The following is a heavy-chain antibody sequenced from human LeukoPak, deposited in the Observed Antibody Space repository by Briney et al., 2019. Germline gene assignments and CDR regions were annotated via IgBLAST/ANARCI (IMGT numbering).Heavy chain of an antibody. Sequence: SETLSLTCSVSGGSISSYYWSWIRQPAGEGLEWIGRIYSSGSTNYNPSLKTRVTMSQDTSKNQFSLNLTTVTAADTAVYYCARTSARGAQFDYWGQGTLVTVSS. D-gene: IGHD3-10*01. V-gene: IGHV4-4*07. CDR2: IYSSGST. J-gene: IGHJ4*02. CDR1: GGSISSYY. CDR3: ARTSARGAQFDY.